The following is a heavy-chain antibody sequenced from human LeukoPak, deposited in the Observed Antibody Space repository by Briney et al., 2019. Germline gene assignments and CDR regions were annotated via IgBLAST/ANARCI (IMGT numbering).Heavy chain of an antibody. CDR1: GFTFSGSA. D-gene: IGHD3-22*01. CDR3: TILNYYDSSGNLDY. CDR2: IRSKANSYAT. V-gene: IGHV3-73*01. Sequence: GGSLKLSCAASGFTFSGSAMHWVRQASGKGLEWVGRIRSKANSYATAYAASVKGRFTTSRDDSKNTAYLQMNSLKTEDTAVYYCTILNYYDSSGNLDYWGQGTLVTVSS. J-gene: IGHJ4*02.